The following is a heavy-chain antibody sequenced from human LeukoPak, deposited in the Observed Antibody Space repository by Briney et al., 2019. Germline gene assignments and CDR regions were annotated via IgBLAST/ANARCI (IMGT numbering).Heavy chain of an antibody. J-gene: IGHJ4*02. Sequence: GGTLRLSCAVSGFTFSSYSMSWVRQAPGKGLEWVSAISGSGDSTYYADSVKGRFTISRDNSKNTLYLQMNSLRVEDAAVYYCAKDRGIISDYWGQGTLVTVSS. D-gene: IGHD3-10*01. CDR3: AKDRGIISDY. CDR1: GFTFSSYS. V-gene: IGHV3-23*01. CDR2: ISGSGDST.